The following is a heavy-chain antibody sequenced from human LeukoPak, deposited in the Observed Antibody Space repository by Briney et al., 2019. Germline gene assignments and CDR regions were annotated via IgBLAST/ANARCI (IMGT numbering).Heavy chain of an antibody. CDR1: EFTLSTYA. J-gene: IGHJ4*02. CDR2: IFPSGGEI. CDR3: ATYRQVLLPFES. Sequence: GGSLRLSCAASEFTLSTYAMIWVRQPPGKGLEWVSSIFPSGGEIHYADSVRGRFTISRDNSKSTLSLQMNSLRAEDTAIYYCATYRQVLLPFESWGQGTLVTVSS. V-gene: IGHV3-23*01. D-gene: IGHD2-8*02.